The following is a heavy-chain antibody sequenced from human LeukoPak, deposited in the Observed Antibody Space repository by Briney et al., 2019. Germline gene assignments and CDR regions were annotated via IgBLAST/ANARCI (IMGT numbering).Heavy chain of an antibody. J-gene: IGHJ4*02. CDR1: GGSISGYY. D-gene: IGHD4-23*01. Sequence: PSETLSLTCTVSGGSISGYYWSWLRQPPGKGLEWIGDIYYSGSTNYNPSLKSRVTMSVDTSKNQFSLKLSSVTAADTAVYYCASPGGNEPYFDYWGQGTLVTVSS. CDR2: IYYSGST. V-gene: IGHV4-59*08. CDR3: ASPGGNEPYFDY.